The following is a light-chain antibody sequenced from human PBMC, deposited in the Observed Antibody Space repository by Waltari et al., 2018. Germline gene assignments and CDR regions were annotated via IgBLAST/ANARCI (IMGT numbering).Light chain of an antibody. Sequence: EIVLTQSPATLSLSPGERATLSCRASQSVSSYLAWYQQKPGQAPRLLIYDASNRATGIPARFSGSGSGTDFTLIIRSLEPEDFAVYYCQQRSNWPYTFGQGTKLEIK. CDR1: QSVSSY. J-gene: IGKJ2*01. V-gene: IGKV3-11*01. CDR3: QQRSNWPYT. CDR2: DAS.